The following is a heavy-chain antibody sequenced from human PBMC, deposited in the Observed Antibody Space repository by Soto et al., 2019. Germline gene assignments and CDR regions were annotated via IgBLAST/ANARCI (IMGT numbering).Heavy chain of an antibody. J-gene: IGHJ5*02. D-gene: IGHD3-22*01. CDR2: IYYSGST. CDR3: ARHGDYYDTRGYYDH. V-gene: IGHV4-39*01. CDR1: GASTSSSIYY. Sequence: PSETLSLTCTVSGASTSSSIYYWGWIRQPPGRGLEWIGSIYYSGSTYYNPSLKSRVAISVDTSKNQFSLKLSSVTAADTAVYYCARHGDYYDTRGYYDHWGQGTLVTVSS.